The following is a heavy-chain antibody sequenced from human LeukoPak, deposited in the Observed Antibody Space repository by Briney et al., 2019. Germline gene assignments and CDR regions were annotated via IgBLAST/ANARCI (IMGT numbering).Heavy chain of an antibody. D-gene: IGHD3-3*01. CDR2: INHSGST. CDR1: GGSSTGYY. CDR3: ARCRYSGYYTY. J-gene: IGHJ4*02. V-gene: IGHV4-34*01. Sequence: PSETLSLTCAVYGGSSTGYYWSWIRQPPGKGREWIGEINHSGSTNYNPSPKSRVTISVDTSKNQFSLKLSSVTAADTAVYYCARCRYSGYYTYWGQGTLVTVSS.